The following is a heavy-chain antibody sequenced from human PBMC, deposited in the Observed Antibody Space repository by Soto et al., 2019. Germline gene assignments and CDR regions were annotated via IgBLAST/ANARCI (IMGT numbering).Heavy chain of an antibody. Sequence: PSETLSLACSVYGWSLSGYYWSWIRQPPGKGLEWIGEINHSGSTNYNPSLKSRVTISVDTSKNQFSLKLSSVTAADTAVYYCARGRYYDFWSGYLAYYYYYGMDVWGQGTTVTVPS. CDR2: INHSGST. D-gene: IGHD3-3*01. CDR3: ARGRYYDFWSGYLAYYYYYGMDV. V-gene: IGHV4-34*01. J-gene: IGHJ6*02. CDR1: GWSLSGYY.